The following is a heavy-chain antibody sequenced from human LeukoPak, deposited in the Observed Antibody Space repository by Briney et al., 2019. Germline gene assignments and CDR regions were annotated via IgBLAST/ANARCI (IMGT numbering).Heavy chain of an antibody. D-gene: IGHD2-2*03. J-gene: IGHJ3*02. V-gene: IGHV4-30-4*08. CDR3: ARVPRPGYCSSTSCYPDAFDI. Sequence: SSQTLSLTCTVSGGSISSGDYYWSWIRQPPGKGLEWIGYIYYSGSTYYNPSLKSRVTISVDTSKNQFSLKLSSVTAADTAVYYCARVPRPGYCSSTSCYPDAFDIWGQGTMLTVSS. CDR2: IYYSGST. CDR1: GGSISSGDYY.